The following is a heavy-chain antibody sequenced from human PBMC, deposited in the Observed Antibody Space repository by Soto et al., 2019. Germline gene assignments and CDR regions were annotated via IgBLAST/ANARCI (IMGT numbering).Heavy chain of an antibody. D-gene: IGHD3-10*01. CDR2: IYYSGST. V-gene: IGHV4-59*01. CDR3: ARVLWFGGITYYYGMDV. CDR1: GGSISSYY. Sequence: QVQLQESGPGLVKPSETLSLTCTVSGGSISSYYWSWIRQPPGKGLEWIGYIYYSGSTNYNHSRNSRVTIAVDTSKNLFSLKLSSVTAADTAVYYCARVLWFGGITYYYGMDVWGQGTTVTVSS. J-gene: IGHJ6*02.